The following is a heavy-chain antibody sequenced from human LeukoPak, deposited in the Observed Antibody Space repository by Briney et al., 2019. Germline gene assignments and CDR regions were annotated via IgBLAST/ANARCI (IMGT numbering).Heavy chain of an antibody. J-gene: IGHJ6*02. D-gene: IGHD2-15*01. Sequence: GGSLRLSCAASGFTFNSYAMSWVRQAPGEGLEWVSGISVSGGNTHYADSVKGRFTISRDNSKNTLYLQMNSPRAEDTAVYHCAKGWGYCSGGTCYSYYYGMDVWGQGTTVTVSS. V-gene: IGHV3-23*01. CDR2: ISVSGGNT. CDR1: GFTFNSYA. CDR3: AKGWGYCSGGTCYSYYYGMDV.